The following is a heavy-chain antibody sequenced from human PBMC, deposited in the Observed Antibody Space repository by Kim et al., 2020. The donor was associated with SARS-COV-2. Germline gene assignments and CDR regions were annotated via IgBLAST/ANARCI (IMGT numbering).Heavy chain of an antibody. CDR2: ISANGGTT. Sequence: GGSLRLSCAASGFSFSTYAMSWVRQAPGKGLEWVSAISANGGTTYYADSVKGRFSISSDNSKNTLYLQMISLRAEDKAVYYCAKLKTTSCYSAMDVWCRG. CDR1: GFSFSTYA. D-gene: IGHD2-2*02. V-gene: IGHV3-23*01. CDR3: AKLKTTSCYSAMDV. J-gene: IGHJ6*02.